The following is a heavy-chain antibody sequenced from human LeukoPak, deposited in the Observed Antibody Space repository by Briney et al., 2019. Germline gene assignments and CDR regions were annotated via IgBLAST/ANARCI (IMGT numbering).Heavy chain of an antibody. CDR1: GFTFSSYS. CDR2: ISSSSSYI. Sequence: GGSLRLSCAASGFTFSSYSMNWVRQAPGKGLEWVSSISSSSSYIYYADSVKGRFTISRDNAKNSLYLQMNSLRAEDTAVYYCARPYDSSGYYPSWGQGTLVTVSS. J-gene: IGHJ4*02. CDR3: ARPYDSSGYYPS. D-gene: IGHD3-22*01. V-gene: IGHV3-21*01.